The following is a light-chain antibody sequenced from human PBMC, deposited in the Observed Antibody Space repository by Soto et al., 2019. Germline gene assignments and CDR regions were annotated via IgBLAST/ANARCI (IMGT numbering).Light chain of an antibody. Sequence: QSVLTQPASVSGSPGQSITISCTGTSSDVGGYKYVSWYQQHPGKAPKLMIYEASNRPSGVSNRFSGSKSDNTASLTTSGLQAEDEADYYCCSYSSTNLYVFGTGTKVTVL. V-gene: IGLV2-14*01. CDR3: CSYSSTNLYV. J-gene: IGLJ1*01. CDR1: SSDVGGYKY. CDR2: EAS.